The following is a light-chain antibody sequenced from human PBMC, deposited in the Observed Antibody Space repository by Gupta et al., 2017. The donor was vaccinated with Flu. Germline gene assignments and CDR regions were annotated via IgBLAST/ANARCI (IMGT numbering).Light chain of an antibody. CDR2: GAS. V-gene: IGKV3-15*01. J-gene: IGKJ4*01. CDR3: QQDYDWPPIT. CDR1: QGVSNN. Sequence: ATLSVSPGEGATLSCRASQGVSNNLAWYKQKPGQAPRLLIFGASTRDTGITARFSGGGFGTELTLTISSRQSEDFAVYYCQQDYDWPPITFGGGTKVEIK.